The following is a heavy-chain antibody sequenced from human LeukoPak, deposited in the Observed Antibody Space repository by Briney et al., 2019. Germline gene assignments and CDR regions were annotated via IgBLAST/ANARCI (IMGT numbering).Heavy chain of an antibody. CDR1: GFTFSSYS. CDR3: ARAGDPGGFDY. D-gene: IGHD7-27*01. J-gene: IGHJ4*02. Sequence: GGSLRLSCAASGFTFSSYSMNWVRQAPGKGLEWVSYISSSSSTIYYADSVKGRFTISRDNAKNSLYLQMNSLRAEDTAVYYCARAGDPGGFDYWGQGTLVTVSS. CDR2: ISSSSSTI. V-gene: IGHV3-48*01.